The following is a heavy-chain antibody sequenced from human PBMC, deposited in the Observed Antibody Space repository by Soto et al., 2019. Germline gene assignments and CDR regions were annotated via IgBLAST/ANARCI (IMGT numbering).Heavy chain of an antibody. Sequence: QVQLGQSGAEVKKPGASVKVSFKASAYTFTSYAISWVRQAPGQGLEWMGWISAYNGNTNYAQKLQGRVTMTTDTSTSTADMELRSLRSDDTAVYYCARDAPPADYWGQGTLVTVFS. CDR2: ISAYNGNT. J-gene: IGHJ4*02. CDR3: ARDAPPADY. V-gene: IGHV1-18*01. CDR1: AYTFTSYA.